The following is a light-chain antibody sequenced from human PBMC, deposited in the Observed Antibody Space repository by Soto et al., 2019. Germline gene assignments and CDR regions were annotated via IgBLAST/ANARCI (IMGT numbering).Light chain of an antibody. CDR3: QQRHTWPLT. Sequence: EIVLTQSPATLSLSAGERATLSCRASQSISTYLAWYQQRPGQAPRLLIYDASNRASGIPARFSGSGSGTDFTLSISSLEPEDFAVYYCQQRHTWPLTFGGGTKVEIE. CDR1: QSISTY. CDR2: DAS. V-gene: IGKV3-11*01. J-gene: IGKJ4*01.